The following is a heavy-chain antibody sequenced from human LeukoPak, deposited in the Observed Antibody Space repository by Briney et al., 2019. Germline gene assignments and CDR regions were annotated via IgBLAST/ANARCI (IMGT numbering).Heavy chain of an antibody. V-gene: IGHV1-2*02. CDR2: INPNSGGT. D-gene: IGHD6-13*01. J-gene: IGHJ5*02. CDR1: GYTFTGYY. CDR3: ARGVAAAANNWFDP. Sequence: ASVKVSCKASGYTFTGYYMHWARQAPGQGLEWMGWINPNSGGTNYAQKFQGRVTMTRDTSISTAYMELSRLRSDDTAVYYCARGVAAAANNWFDPWGQGTLVTVSS.